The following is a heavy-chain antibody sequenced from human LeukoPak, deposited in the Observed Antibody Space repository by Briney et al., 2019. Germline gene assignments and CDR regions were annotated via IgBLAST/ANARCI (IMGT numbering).Heavy chain of an antibody. Sequence: GGSLRLSCAASGFTFDDYAMHWVRQAPGKGLEWVSLISGDGGSTYYADSVKGRFTISRDNAKNSLYLQMNSLRAEDTALYYCARCGLGYCSSTSCSHIYYYYYMDVWGKGTTVTVSS. CDR1: GFTFDDYA. V-gene: IGHV3-43*02. D-gene: IGHD2-2*01. CDR2: ISGDGGST. CDR3: ARCGLGYCSSTSCSHIYYYYYMDV. J-gene: IGHJ6*03.